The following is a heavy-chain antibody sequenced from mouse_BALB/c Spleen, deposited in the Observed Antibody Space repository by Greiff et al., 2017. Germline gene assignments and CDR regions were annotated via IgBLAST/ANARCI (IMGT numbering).Heavy chain of an antibody. J-gene: IGHJ2*01. CDR2: IDPENGNT. Sequence: EGQLQQSGAELVRSGASVKLSCTASGFNIKDYYMHWVKQRPEQGLEWIGWIDPENGNTIYDPKFQGKASITADTSSNTAYLQLSSLTSEDTAVYYCARRYDYAFDYWGQGTTLTVSS. D-gene: IGHD2-4*01. V-gene: IGHV14-1*02. CDR1: GFNIKDYY. CDR3: ARRYDYAFDY.